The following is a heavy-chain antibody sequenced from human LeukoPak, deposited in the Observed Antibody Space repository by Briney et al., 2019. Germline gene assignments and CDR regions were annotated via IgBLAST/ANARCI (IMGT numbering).Heavy chain of an antibody. CDR3: ARSRSVYYFDY. CDR1: GGSFSGYY. V-gene: IGHV4-34*01. Sequence: PSETLSLTCAVYGGSFSGYYWSWIRQPPGKGLEWIGEINHSGSTNYSPSLKSRVTISVDTSKNQFSLKLSSVTAADTAVYYCARSRSVYYFDYWGQGTLVTVSS. CDR2: INHSGST. D-gene: IGHD3-3*01. J-gene: IGHJ4*02.